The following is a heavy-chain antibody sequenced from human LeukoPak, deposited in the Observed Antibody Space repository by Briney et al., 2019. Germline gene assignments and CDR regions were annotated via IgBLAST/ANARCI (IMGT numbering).Heavy chain of an antibody. Sequence: GGSLRLSCAASGFTFRSYAMSWVRQAPGKGLEWVSAISGGGEATYYADSVKGRFTISRDNAKNSLYLQMNSLRAEDTAVYYCARAPTPDRWNQRLYDAFDIWGQGTMVTVSS. CDR2: ISGGGEAT. V-gene: IGHV3-23*01. CDR3: ARAPTPDRWNQRLYDAFDI. D-gene: IGHD1-1*01. CDR1: GFTFRSYA. J-gene: IGHJ3*02.